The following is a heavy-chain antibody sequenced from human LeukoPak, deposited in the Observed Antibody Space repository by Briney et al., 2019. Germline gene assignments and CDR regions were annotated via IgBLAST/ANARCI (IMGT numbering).Heavy chain of an antibody. CDR3: ARDLGGTVYNDD. CDR2: IYYSGST. V-gene: IGHV4-39*07. Sequence: SETLSLTCTVSGGSISSSSYYWGWIRQPPGKGLEWIGSIYYSGSTYYNPSLKSRVTISVDTSKNQFSLKLNSVTAADTAVYYCARDLGGTVYNDDWGQGTLVTVSS. J-gene: IGHJ4*02. D-gene: IGHD3/OR15-3a*01. CDR1: GGSISSSSYY.